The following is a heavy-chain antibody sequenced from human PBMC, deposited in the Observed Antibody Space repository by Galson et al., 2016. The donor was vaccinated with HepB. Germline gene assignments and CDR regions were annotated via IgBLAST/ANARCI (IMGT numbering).Heavy chain of an antibody. CDR1: GYIYASYW. J-gene: IGHJ4*02. CDR3: ASLPHDYFDSGT. Sequence: QSGAEVKKPGESLRISCKGSGYIYASYWISWVRQMPGKGLEWMGRIDPSDSYSNYNPSFEGHVTISADKSVSTVYLQWSSLKASDTAIYYCASLPHDYFDSGTWGQGTLVTVSS. V-gene: IGHV5-10-1*01. CDR2: IDPSDSYS. D-gene: IGHD3-10*01.